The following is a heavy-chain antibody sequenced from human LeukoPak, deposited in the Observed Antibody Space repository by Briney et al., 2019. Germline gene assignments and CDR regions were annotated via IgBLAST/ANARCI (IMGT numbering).Heavy chain of an antibody. V-gene: IGHV3-23*01. D-gene: IGHD6-19*01. CDR2: IPRNGGST. CDR3: AKGAVRGWAFFDY. J-gene: IGHJ4*02. Sequence: GGSLRLSCAASGFTFSSYAMSWVRQAPGKGLEWVSSIPRNGGSTYYADSVKGRFTISRDNSKNTLYVQMNSLRVDDTAVYYCAKGAVRGWAFFDYWGQGTLVTVSS. CDR1: GFTFSSYA.